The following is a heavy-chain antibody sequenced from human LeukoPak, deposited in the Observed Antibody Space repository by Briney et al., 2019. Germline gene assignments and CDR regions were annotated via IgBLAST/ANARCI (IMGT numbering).Heavy chain of an antibody. CDR2: IYSGGST. D-gene: IGHD2-15*01. J-gene: IGHJ1*01. CDR3: ARDPLSGYFQH. V-gene: IGHV3-53*01. Sequence: TGGSLRLSCAASGFTVSSNYMSWVRQAPGKGLEWVSVIYSGGSTYYADSVKGRFTLSRDNSKNTLYLQMNSLRAEDKAVYYCARDPLSGYFQHWGQGTLVTVSS. CDR1: GFTVSSNY.